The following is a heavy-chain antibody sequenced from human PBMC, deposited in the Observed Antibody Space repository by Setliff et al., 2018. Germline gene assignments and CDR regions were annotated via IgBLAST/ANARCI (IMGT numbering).Heavy chain of an antibody. J-gene: IGHJ3*02. Sequence: SETLSLTCTVSGGSISSGDYYWSWIRQPPGKGLEWVGNIGHTGSINYNPSLKSRLTISRDTSKNQFSLKVSSVTAADTAVYYCASAGHSGSWFPFDAFHIWGQGTMVTVSS. CDR2: IGHTGSI. V-gene: IGHV4-39*07. CDR1: GGSISSGDYY. CDR3: ASAGHSGSWFPFDAFHI. D-gene: IGHD6-13*01.